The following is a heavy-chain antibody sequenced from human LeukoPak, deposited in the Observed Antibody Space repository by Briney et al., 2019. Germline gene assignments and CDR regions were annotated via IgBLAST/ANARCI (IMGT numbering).Heavy chain of an antibody. CDR3: AREMRTYYYDSSGYYFDY. Sequence: SETLSLTCTVSGGSISSYYWSWIRQPPGKGLEWIGYIYYSGSTNYNPSLKSRVTISVDTSKNQFSLKLSSVTAADTAVYYCAREMRTYYYDSSGYYFDYWGQGTLVTVSS. CDR2: IYYSGST. V-gene: IGHV4-59*01. J-gene: IGHJ4*02. D-gene: IGHD3-22*01. CDR1: GGSISSYY.